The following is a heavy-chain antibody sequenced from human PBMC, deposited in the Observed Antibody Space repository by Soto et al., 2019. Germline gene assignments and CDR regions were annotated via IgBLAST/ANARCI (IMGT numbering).Heavy chain of an antibody. V-gene: IGHV1-69*06. Sequence: QVQLVQSGAEVKKPGSSVKVSCKASGGTFSSYAISWVRPAPGQGLEWMGGIIPIFGTANYAQKFQGRVTITADKSTSTAYMELSSLRSEDTAVYYCARVGYTAMVTTYYYGMDVWGQGTTVTVSS. CDR2: IIPIFGTA. D-gene: IGHD5-18*01. CDR3: ARVGYTAMVTTYYYGMDV. CDR1: GGTFSSYA. J-gene: IGHJ6*02.